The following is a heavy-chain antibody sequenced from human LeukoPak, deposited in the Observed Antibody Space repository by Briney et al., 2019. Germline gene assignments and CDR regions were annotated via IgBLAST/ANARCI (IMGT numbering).Heavy chain of an antibody. Sequence: SETLSLTCTVSGGSISSYYWIWTRQPPGKGLEWIGYIYYSRTTYYTPSLQSRVTMSVDTSKNQFSLKLNSVTAADTAVYYCTRLDKHTGSWLPDYWGQGTLVTVSS. CDR2: IYYSRTT. CDR3: TRLDKHTGSWLPDY. CDR1: GGSISSYY. D-gene: IGHD6-13*01. V-gene: IGHV4-59*12. J-gene: IGHJ4*02.